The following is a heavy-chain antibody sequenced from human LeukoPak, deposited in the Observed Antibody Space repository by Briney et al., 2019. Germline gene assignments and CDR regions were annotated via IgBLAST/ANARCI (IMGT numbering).Heavy chain of an antibody. V-gene: IGHV4-59*11. J-gene: IGHJ5*02. Sequence: NPSETLSLTCTVSGGSINGHYWTWIRLSPGKGLEWIGYISDSGSTSYNPSLKSRVIMSLEASKTKFSLRLNSVTAADTAVYYCARVFRGAVTSNWFDPWGQGTLVTVAS. D-gene: IGHD4-17*01. CDR1: GGSINGHY. CDR3: ARVFRGAVTSNWFDP. CDR2: ISDSGST.